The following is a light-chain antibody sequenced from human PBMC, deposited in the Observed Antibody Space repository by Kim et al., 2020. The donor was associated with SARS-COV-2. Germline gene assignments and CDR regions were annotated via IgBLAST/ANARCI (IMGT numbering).Light chain of an antibody. CDR3: QQRSDWLT. J-gene: IGKJ4*01. V-gene: IGKV3-11*01. CDR2: DAR. Sequence: EIVLTQSPATLSLSPGERATLSCRASQSVGAYLAWYQQKPGQAPRLLIYDARSRATGTPARFSGSGSGTDFTLTISSLEPEDFAVYYCQQRSDWLTFGGGTKVDIK. CDR1: QSVGAY.